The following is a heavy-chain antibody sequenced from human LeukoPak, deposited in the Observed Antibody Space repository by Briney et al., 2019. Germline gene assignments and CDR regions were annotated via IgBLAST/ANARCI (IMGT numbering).Heavy chain of an antibody. Sequence: GGSLRLSCAASGFIFSDYYMSWICQAPGKGLEFVSNISRSSSFTNYADSVKGRFPISRDNAKKSLYLQMNSLRAEDTALYYCAKDSFSISVAVTNWGQGTLVTVSS. J-gene: IGHJ4*02. V-gene: IGHV3-11*05. D-gene: IGHD6-19*01. CDR1: GFIFSDYY. CDR3: AKDSFSISVAVTN. CDR2: ISRSSSFT.